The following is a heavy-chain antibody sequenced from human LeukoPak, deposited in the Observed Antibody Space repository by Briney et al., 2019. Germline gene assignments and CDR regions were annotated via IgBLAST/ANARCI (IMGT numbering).Heavy chain of an antibody. Sequence: SETLSLTCAVYGGSFSGYYWSWIRQPPGKGLEWIGEINHSGSTNYNPSLKSRVTISVDTSKNQFSLKLSSVTAADTAVYYCARLIRRGGTTVTKYYFDYWGQGTLVTVSS. CDR1: GGSFSGYY. CDR2: INHSGST. CDR3: ARLIRRGGTTVTKYYFDY. D-gene: IGHD4-17*01. J-gene: IGHJ4*02. V-gene: IGHV4-34*01.